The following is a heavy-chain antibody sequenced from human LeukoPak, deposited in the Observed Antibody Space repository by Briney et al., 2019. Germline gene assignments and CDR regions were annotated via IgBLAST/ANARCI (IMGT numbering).Heavy chain of an antibody. J-gene: IGHJ4*02. V-gene: IGHV3-7*04. CDR3: TRDRRCSSTSCYYFDY. D-gene: IGHD2-2*01. Sequence: GGSLRLSCAASGFTFSSYWMSGVRQAPGKGLEWVANIKQDGSEKYYVDSVKGRFTISRDNAKNSLYLQMNSLRAEDTAVYYCTRDRRCSSTSCYYFDYWGQGTLVTVSS. CDR2: IKQDGSEK. CDR1: GFTFSSYW.